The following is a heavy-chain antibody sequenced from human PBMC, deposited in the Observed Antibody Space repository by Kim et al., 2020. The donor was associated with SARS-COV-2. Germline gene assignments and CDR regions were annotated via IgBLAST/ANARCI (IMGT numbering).Heavy chain of an antibody. V-gene: IGHV3-43*02. D-gene: IGHD6-19*01. Sequence: GGSLRLSCAASGFTFDDYAMHWVRQAPGKGLEWVSLISGDGGSTYYADSVKGRFTISRDNSKNSLYLQMNSLRTEDTALYYCAKDPHLYSSGSYYFDYWGQGTLVTVSS. J-gene: IGHJ4*02. CDR1: GFTFDDYA. CDR3: AKDPHLYSSGSYYFDY. CDR2: ISGDGGST.